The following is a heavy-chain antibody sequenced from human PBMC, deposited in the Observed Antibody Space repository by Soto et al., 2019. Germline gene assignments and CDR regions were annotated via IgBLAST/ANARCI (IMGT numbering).Heavy chain of an antibody. CDR2: IIPILGIA. CDR3: ARGPDYGSGSYFDY. V-gene: IGHV1-69*02. D-gene: IGHD3-10*01. CDR1: GGTFSSYT. Sequence: QVQLVQSGAEVKKPGSSVKVSCKASGGTFSSYTISWVRQAPGQGLEWMGRIIPILGIANYAQKFQGRVTXTATKXXSTAYMELSSLRSEDTAVYYCARGPDYGSGSYFDYWGQGTLVTVSS. J-gene: IGHJ4*02.